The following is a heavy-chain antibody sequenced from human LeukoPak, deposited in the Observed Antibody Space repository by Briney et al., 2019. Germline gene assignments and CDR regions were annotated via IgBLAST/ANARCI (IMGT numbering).Heavy chain of an antibody. V-gene: IGHV3-7*03. D-gene: IGHD3-10*01. CDR3: ARVYGRFGELGMDV. CDR2: IKQDGSEK. CDR1: GFTLSSYW. J-gene: IGHJ6*04. Sequence: GGSLRLSCAASGFTLSSYWMSWVRQAPGKGLEWVANIKQDGSEKYYVDSVKGLFTISRDNAKNSLYLQMNSLRAEDTAVYYCARVYGRFGELGMDVWGKGTTVTVSS.